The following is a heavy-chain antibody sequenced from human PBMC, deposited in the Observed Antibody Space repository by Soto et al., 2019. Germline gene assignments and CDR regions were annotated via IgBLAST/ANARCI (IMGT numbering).Heavy chain of an antibody. CDR2: ISYDGSNK. Sequence: GGSLRLSCAASGFTFSSYAMHWVRQAPGKGLEWVAVISYDGSNKYYADSVKGRFTISRDNSKNTLYLQMNSLRAEDTAVYYCARDGASSSWLTENNSGSLGYYYGMDVWGQGTTVTVSS. D-gene: IGHD6-13*01. CDR1: GFTFSSYA. J-gene: IGHJ6*02. CDR3: ARDGASSSWLTENNSGSLGYYYGMDV. V-gene: IGHV3-30-3*01.